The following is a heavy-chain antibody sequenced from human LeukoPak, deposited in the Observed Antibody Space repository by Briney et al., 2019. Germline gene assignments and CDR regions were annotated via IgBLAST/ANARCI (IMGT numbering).Heavy chain of an antibody. V-gene: IGHV1-69*06. CDR3: ASGNSGYSYGTPTGY. CDR1: GGTFSSYA. D-gene: IGHD5-18*01. J-gene: IGHJ4*02. CDR2: IIPIFGTA. Sequence: SVKVSCKASGGTFSSYAISWVRQAPGQGLEWMGGIIPIFGTANYAQKFQGRVTITADKSTSTAYMELSSLRSEDTAVYYCASGNSGYSYGTPTGYWGQGTLVTVSS.